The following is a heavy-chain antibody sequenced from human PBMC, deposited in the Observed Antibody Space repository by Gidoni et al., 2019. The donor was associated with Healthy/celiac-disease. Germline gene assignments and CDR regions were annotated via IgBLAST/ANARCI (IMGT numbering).Heavy chain of an antibody. V-gene: IGHV3-9*01. CDR3: AKALGGVLAAFGS. CDR1: GFTFDDDA. D-gene: IGHD3-16*01. J-gene: IGHJ4*02. Sequence: EVQLVESGGRLGQPGSSLSLSCAASGFTFDDDAMHWVRQAPGKGLEWVSGISWNSGSIGYADSVQGRFTTSRDNAKNSLYLQMNSLRAEDPALYYCAKALGGVLAAFGSWGQGTLVTVSS. CDR2: ISWNSGSI.